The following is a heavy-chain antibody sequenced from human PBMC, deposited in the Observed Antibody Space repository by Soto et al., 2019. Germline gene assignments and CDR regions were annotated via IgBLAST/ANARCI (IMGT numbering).Heavy chain of an antibody. CDR3: ASTIVVVPAAIDYYYYYYMAV. D-gene: IGHD2-2*01. J-gene: IGHJ6*03. CDR1: GGSISSGGYY. CDR2: IYYSGST. Sequence: PSETLSLTCTVSGGSISSGGYYWSWIRQHPGKGLEWIGYIYYSGSTYYNPSLKSRVTISVDTSKNQFSLKLSSVTAADTAVYYCASTIVVVPAAIDYYYYYYMAVWGKGTTVTVSS. V-gene: IGHV4-31*03.